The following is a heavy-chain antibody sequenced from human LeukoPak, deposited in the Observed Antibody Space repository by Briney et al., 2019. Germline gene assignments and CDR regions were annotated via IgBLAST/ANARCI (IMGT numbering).Heavy chain of an antibody. CDR1: GFPFDAYG. V-gene: IGHV3-23*01. CDR2: LSSNRANT. J-gene: IGHJ4*02. Sequence: PGGSLRLSCAASGFPFDAYGMSWVRQAPGKGLEWVSSLSSNRANTYYADSVKGRFTISRDNSKNTLYLQMNSLRAEDTAVYYCAKDGTGCGGDCYSDYWGQGTLVTVSS. D-gene: IGHD2-21*02. CDR3: AKDGTGCGGDCYSDY.